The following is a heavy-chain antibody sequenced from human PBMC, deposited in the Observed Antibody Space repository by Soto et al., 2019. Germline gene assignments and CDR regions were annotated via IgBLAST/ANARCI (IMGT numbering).Heavy chain of an antibody. J-gene: IGHJ5*02. CDR1: GGSISSGGYY. D-gene: IGHD3-10*01. V-gene: IGHV4-31*03. Sequence: TLSLTCTVSGGSISSGGYYWSWIRQHPGKGLEWIGYIYYSGSTYYNPSLKSRVTISVDTSKNQFSLKLSSVTAADTAVYYCATDRYYGSGSYSFRWFDPWGQGTLVTVSS. CDR3: ATDRYYGSGSYSFRWFDP. CDR2: IYYSGST.